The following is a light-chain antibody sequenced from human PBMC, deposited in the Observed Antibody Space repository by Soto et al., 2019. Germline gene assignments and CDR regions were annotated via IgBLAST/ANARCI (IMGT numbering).Light chain of an antibody. Sequence: IQMTQSPSSLSASVGDRVTITCRARQNINSYLCWYHQKPGKAPKLLIYSASSLQSGVPSRFSGSGSGTDFTLTISSLQPEDFCTYYCLQDSNYPLTFGAGTKVDIK. CDR2: SAS. J-gene: IGKJ4*01. CDR3: LQDSNYPLT. CDR1: QNINSY. V-gene: IGKV1-39*01.